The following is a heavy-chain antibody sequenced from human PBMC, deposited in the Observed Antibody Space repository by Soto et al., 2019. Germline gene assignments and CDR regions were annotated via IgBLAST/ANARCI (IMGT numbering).Heavy chain of an antibody. Sequence: PSETLSLTCTVSGGSINSGDSYWNWIRQHPEKGLEWIGYINYRGSTFYNPSLKSRIIISVDTSKNQFSLSLSSVTAADTAVYCCARDAPGVAPYWGQGTLVTVSS. V-gene: IGHV4-31*03. J-gene: IGHJ4*02. CDR2: INYRGST. CDR1: GGSINSGDSY. D-gene: IGHD2-15*01. CDR3: ARDAPGVAPY.